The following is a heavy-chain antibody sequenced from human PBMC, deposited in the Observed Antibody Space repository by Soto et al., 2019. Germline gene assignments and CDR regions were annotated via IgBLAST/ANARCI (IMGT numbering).Heavy chain of an antibody. CDR3: ARGHYDILTGYYRDFDY. J-gene: IGHJ4*02. Sequence: SVKVSCKASGGTFSSYAISWVRQAPGQGLEWMGGIIPIFGTANYAQKFQGRVTITADESTSTAYMELSSLRSEDTAVYYCARGHYDILTGYYRDFDYWGQGTLVTVSS. D-gene: IGHD3-9*01. CDR2: IIPIFGTA. V-gene: IGHV1-69*13. CDR1: GGTFSSYA.